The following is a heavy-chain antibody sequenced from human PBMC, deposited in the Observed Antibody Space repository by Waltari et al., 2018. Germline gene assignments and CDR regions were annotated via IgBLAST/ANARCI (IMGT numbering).Heavy chain of an antibody. J-gene: IGHJ4*02. CDR2: IKLVGSEK. V-gene: IGHV3-7*04. CDR1: GFTFSSYW. D-gene: IGHD5-12*01. CDR3: ARGLRPFDY. Sequence: EVQLVESGGGLVQPGGSLRLSCAASGFTFSSYWMSWVRQAPGKGLEWVANIKLVGSEKFYVDSVKGRFTISRDNAKTSLYLQMNSLRAEDTAVYYCARGLRPFDYWGQGTLVTVSS.